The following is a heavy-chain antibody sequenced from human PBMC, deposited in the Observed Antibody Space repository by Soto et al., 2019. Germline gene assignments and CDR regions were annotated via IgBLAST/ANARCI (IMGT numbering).Heavy chain of an antibody. Sequence: QITLKESGLTLVRPAQTLTLTCAFSGFSLSPYGMGVAWIRQPPGKALEWLALIYWDDDKRYSPSLKDRLAISKDTSSNQVVLTITNMDPGDTATYFCAHAGDYDLLTFDHWGPGTLVTVSS. V-gene: IGHV2-5*02. CDR1: GFSLSPYGMG. CDR3: AHAGDYDLLTFDH. D-gene: IGHD4-17*01. J-gene: IGHJ4*02. CDR2: IYWDDDK.